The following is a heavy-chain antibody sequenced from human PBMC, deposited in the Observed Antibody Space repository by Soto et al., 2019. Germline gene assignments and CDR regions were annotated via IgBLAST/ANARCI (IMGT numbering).Heavy chain of an antibody. D-gene: IGHD7-27*01. CDR1: GGSISSYY. Sequence: QVQLRESGPGLVKPLETLSLTCTVSGGSISSYYWSWIRQPPGKGLEWIGYIYYSGSTNYNPSLKSRVTISVDTSKNQSSLKLSSVTAADTAVYYCARRWGTYFDYWGQGTLVTVSS. V-gene: IGHV4-59*01. CDR2: IYYSGST. J-gene: IGHJ4*02. CDR3: ARRWGTYFDY.